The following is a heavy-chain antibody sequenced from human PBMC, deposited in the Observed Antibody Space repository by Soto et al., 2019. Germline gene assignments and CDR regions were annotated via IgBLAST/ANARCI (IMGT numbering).Heavy chain of an antibody. CDR1: VDRVSSNGAA. CDR3: ARDPPGCKSAFDF. CDR2: TYYRSRWYS. V-gene: IGHV6-1*01. Sequence: SQTLSLTCAISVDRVSSNGAAWNLISQSPSRGLEWLGRTYYRSRWYSDYAPSVKSRITVNTDTSQNKFSLQLNSVTPEDTAIYYCARDPPGCKSAFDFWGQGTVVAVS. D-gene: IGHD3-3*01. J-gene: IGHJ4*02.